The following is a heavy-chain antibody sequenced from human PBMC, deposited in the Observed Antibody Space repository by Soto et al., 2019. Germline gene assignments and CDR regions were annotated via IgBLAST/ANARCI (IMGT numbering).Heavy chain of an antibody. Sequence: SETLSLTCAVSGGSIGGVGYSWSWIRQPPGGGLEWIGYMYHSGTFLKSPSLKTRLTMSLDMSKDQFSLTLNSMTAAETAVYYCDRGRGGTYDAFDIWGQRTIVTVSS. CDR2: MYHSGTF. V-gene: IGHV4-30-2*01. CDR1: GGSIGGVGYS. D-gene: IGHD1-26*01. J-gene: IGHJ3*02. CDR3: DRGRGGTYDAFDI.